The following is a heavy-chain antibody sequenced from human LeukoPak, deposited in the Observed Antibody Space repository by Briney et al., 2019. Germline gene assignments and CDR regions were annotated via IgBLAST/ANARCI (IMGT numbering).Heavy chain of an antibody. CDR3: AIPAYYDSSGYFIGFYFDY. V-gene: IGHV1-18*01. CDR2: ISAYNGNT. CDR1: GYTFTSYG. J-gene: IGHJ4*02. D-gene: IGHD3-22*01. Sequence: ASVKVSCKASGYTFTSYGISWVRQAPGQGLEWMGWISAYNGNTNYAQKLQGRVTMTTDTSTSTAYMELRSLRSDDTAVYYCAIPAYYDSSGYFIGFYFDYWGQGTLVTVSS.